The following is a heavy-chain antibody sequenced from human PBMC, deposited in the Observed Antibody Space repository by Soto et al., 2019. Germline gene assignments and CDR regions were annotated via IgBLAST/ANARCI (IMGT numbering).Heavy chain of an antibody. CDR1: GFTFSSYA. J-gene: IGHJ5*02. V-gene: IGHV3-30-3*01. CDR3: ARDSLTTVVTAWGNWFDP. D-gene: IGHD4-17*01. Sequence: QVQLVESGGGVVQPGRSLRLSCAASGFTFSSYAMHWVRQAPGKGLEWVAVISYDGSNKYYADSVKGRFTISRDNSKNPLYQQMNSLRAEDTAVYYCARDSLTTVVTAWGNWFDPWGQGTLVTVSS. CDR2: ISYDGSNK.